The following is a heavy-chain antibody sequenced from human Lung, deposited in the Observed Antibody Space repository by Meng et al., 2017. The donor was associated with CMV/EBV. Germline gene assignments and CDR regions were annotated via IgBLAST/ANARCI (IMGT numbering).Heavy chain of an antibody. CDR2: TYYRSKWYN. D-gene: IGHD1-1*01. V-gene: IGHV6-1*01. CDR3: ARGYSHRVDY. CDR1: GDSVSSNSVA. J-gene: IGHJ4*02. Sequence: LXCAISGDSVSSNSVAWNWIRQSPSRGLEWLGRTYYRSKWYNDYAVSVKSRITINPDTSKNQFSLQLKSVTPEDTAVYYCARGYSHRVDYWGQGTLVTVSS.